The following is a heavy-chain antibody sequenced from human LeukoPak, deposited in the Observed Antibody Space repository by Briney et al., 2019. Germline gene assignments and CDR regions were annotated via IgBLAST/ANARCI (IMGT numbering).Heavy chain of an antibody. J-gene: IGHJ6*04. CDR2: IDPSDSYT. Sequence: GESLKISCKGSGYSFTSYWISWVRQMPGKGLEWMGRIDPSDSYTNYSPSFQGHVTISADKSISTAYLQRSSLKASDTAMYYCARHVGGFFYYYGMDVWGKGTTVTVSS. CDR3: ARHVGGFFYYYGMDV. CDR1: GYSFTSYW. D-gene: IGHD3-10*01. V-gene: IGHV5-10-1*01.